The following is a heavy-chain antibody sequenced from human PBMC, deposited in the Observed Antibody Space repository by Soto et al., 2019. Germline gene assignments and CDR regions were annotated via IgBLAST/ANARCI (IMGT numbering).Heavy chain of an antibody. D-gene: IGHD4-17*01. CDR1: GYSFTSYW. CDR2: IYPGDSDT. CDR3: ARAADYGDYYYYYGMDV. V-gene: IGHV5-51*01. J-gene: IGHJ6*02. Sequence: GESLKISCKGSGYSFTSYWIGWVRQMPGKGLEWMGIIYPGDSDTRYSPSFQGQVTISADKSISTAYLQWSSLKASDTAMYYCARAADYGDYYYYYGMDVWGQGTTVTVSS.